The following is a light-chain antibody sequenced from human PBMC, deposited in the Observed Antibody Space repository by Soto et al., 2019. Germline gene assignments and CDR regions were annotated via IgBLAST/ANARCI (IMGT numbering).Light chain of an antibody. CDR2: GAS. CDR3: QQYDNWPPYT. J-gene: IGKJ2*01. V-gene: IGKV3-15*01. Sequence: EIVMTQSPATLSVSPGERATLSCRASQSVSSNLAWYQQKPGQAPRLLISGASTRATGIPARFSGSGSGTEFTLTISSLQSEDFAVYYCQQYDNWPPYTFGQGTKLDLK. CDR1: QSVSSN.